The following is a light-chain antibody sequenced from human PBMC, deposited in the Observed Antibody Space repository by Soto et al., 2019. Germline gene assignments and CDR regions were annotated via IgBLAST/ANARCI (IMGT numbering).Light chain of an antibody. V-gene: IGLV2-14*01. Sequence: QSALTQPASVSGSPGQSITISCTGTSSDVGGYNYVSWYQQHPGKAPKLMFYDVSNRPSGVSNRFSGSKSGNTASLTISGLQAEDEADYYCSSYTSSSTIFGTGTKLTVL. CDR1: SSDVGGYNY. CDR2: DVS. CDR3: SSYTSSSTI. J-gene: IGLJ1*01.